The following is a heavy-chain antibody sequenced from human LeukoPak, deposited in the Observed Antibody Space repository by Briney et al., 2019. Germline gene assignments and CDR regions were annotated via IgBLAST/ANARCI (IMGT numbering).Heavy chain of an antibody. CDR1: GGTFSSYA. J-gene: IGHJ6*03. CDR2: IIPIFGTA. V-gene: IGHV1-69*13. D-gene: IGHD2-2*01. CDR3: ARVPIGYCSSTSCYVYYYYMDV. Sequence: GASVKVSCKASGGTFSSYAISWVRQAPGQGLEWMGGIIPIFGTANYAQKFQGRVTITADESTSKAYMELSSLRSEDTAVYYCARVPIGYCSSTSCYVYYYYMDVWGKGTTVTVSS.